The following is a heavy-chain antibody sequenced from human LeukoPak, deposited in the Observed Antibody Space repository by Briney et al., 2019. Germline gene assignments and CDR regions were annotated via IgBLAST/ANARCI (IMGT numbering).Heavy chain of an antibody. Sequence: GRSLRLSCAASGFTFDDYAMHWVRQAPGKGLEWVSSISSSSSYIYYEDSVKGGLTISRDNAKNSLYLQMNSLRAEDTAVYYCARGRSGAFDIWGQGTMVTVSS. CDR1: GFTFDDYA. D-gene: IGHD3-10*01. CDR3: ARGRSGAFDI. J-gene: IGHJ3*02. CDR2: ISSSSSYI. V-gene: IGHV3-21*01.